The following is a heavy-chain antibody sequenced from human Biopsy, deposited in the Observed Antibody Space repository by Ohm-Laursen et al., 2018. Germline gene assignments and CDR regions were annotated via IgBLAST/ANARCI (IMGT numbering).Heavy chain of an antibody. CDR2: NIPILGTG. D-gene: IGHD3-9*01. J-gene: IGHJ1*01. V-gene: IGHV1-69*06. CDR3: ATKLTGYFHH. CDR1: EGTFSNYG. Sequence: ASVKVSCKAPEGTFSNYGVNWVRQAPGQGLEWLGGNIPILGTGNYAHQFQDRVTVVADTSTSTATMELRSLRSDNTAVYYCATKLTGYFHHWGQGTLVIVSS.